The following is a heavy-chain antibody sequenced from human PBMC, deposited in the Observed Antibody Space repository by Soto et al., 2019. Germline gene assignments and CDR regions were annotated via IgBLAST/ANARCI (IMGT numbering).Heavy chain of an antibody. Sequence: ASVKVSCKASGYTFTGYYMHWVRQAPGQGLEWMGWINPNSGGTNYAQKFQGWVTMTRDTSISTAYMELSRLRSDDTAVYYRARTANCSSTSCYGKAFDIWGQGTMVTVSS. D-gene: IGHD2-2*01. V-gene: IGHV1-2*04. J-gene: IGHJ3*02. CDR3: ARTANCSSTSCYGKAFDI. CDR2: INPNSGGT. CDR1: GYTFTGYY.